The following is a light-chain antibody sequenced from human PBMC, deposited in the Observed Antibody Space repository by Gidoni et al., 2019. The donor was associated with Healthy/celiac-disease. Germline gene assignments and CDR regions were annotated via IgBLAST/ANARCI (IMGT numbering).Light chain of an antibody. CDR3: QTWGTGIVV. CDR2: LKSDGSH. CDR1: SGHSSYA. J-gene: IGLJ2*01. Sequence: QLVLTQSPSASASLGSSVKLTCTLSSGHSSYAIAWHQQHPEKGPRYLMKLKSDGSHIKGDGIPDRFSGSSSGAERYLTISSLQSEDEADYYCQTWGTGIVVFGGGTKLTVL. V-gene: IGLV4-69*01.